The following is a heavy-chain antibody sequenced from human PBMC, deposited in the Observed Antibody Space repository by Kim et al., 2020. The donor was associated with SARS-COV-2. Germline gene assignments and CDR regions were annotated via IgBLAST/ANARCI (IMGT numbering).Heavy chain of an antibody. CDR1: GYTFTSYY. V-gene: IGHV1-46*01. CDR2: INPSGGST. Sequence: ASVKVSCKASGYTFTSYYMHWVRQAPGQGLEWMGIINPSGGSTSYAQKFQGRVTMTRDTSTSTVYMELSSLRSEDTAVYYCARDNRDIVVVVAATLGAFDYWGQGTLVTVSS. D-gene: IGHD2-15*01. CDR3: ARDNRDIVVVVAATLGAFDY. J-gene: IGHJ4*02.